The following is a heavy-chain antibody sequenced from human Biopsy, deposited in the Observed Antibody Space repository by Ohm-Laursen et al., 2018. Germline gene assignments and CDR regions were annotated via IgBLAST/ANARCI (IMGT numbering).Heavy chain of an antibody. CDR2: IFKDGNT. CDR1: GYSISSDYR. Sequence: PSETLSLTCTVSGYSISSDYRWGWIRQAPGKTLEWLGNIFKDGNTHYNPSLRSRLIISIDTSKNQFSLMMTSVSGADTAVYFCARVGSGWVPFDKWGPGTLVTVSS. D-gene: IGHD6-19*01. CDR3: ARVGSGWVPFDK. V-gene: IGHV4-38-2*02. J-gene: IGHJ4*02.